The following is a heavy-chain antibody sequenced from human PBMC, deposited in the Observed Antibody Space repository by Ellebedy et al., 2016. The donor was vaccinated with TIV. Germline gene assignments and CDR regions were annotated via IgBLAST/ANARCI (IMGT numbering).Heavy chain of an antibody. CDR3: ARFVAAHGYDY. Sequence: MPSETLSLTCTASGGSIRSNYWTWIRQPPGKGLEWIGYIYYSGSTNYNPSLKSRVTISVDTSKNQFSLNLSSVTAADTAVYYCARFVAAHGYDYWGQGTLVTVSS. V-gene: IGHV4-59*01. D-gene: IGHD6-25*01. CDR1: GGSIRSNY. CDR2: IYYSGST. J-gene: IGHJ4*02.